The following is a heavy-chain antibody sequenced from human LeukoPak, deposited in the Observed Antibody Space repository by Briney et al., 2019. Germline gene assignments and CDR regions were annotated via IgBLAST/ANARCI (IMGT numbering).Heavy chain of an antibody. V-gene: IGHV4-4*02. CDR2: INHSGST. CDR1: GGSISSSNW. D-gene: IGHD1-1*01. Sequence: SGTLSLTCAVSGGSISSSNWWSWVRQPPGKGLEWIGEINHSGSTNYNPSLKSRVTISVDTSKNQFSLKLSSVTAADTAVYYCARACRTYGMDVWGKGTTVTVSS. CDR3: ARACRTYGMDV. J-gene: IGHJ6*04.